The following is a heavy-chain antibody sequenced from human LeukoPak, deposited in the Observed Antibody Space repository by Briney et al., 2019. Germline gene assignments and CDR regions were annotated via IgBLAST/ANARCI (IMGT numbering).Heavy chain of an antibody. Sequence: ASVKVSCKASGYTFTSYAMHWVRQAPGQRLEWMGWINAGNGSTKYSQKFQGRVTITRDTSASTAYMELSSLRSEDTAVYYCARRNYGDYWGQGTLVTVSS. CDR3: ARRNYGDY. V-gene: IGHV1-3*01. CDR2: INAGNGST. J-gene: IGHJ4*02. CDR1: GYTFTSYA.